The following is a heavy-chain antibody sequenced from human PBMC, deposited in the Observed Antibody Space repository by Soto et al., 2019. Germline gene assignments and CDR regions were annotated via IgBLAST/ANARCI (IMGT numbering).Heavy chain of an antibody. CDR1: GASRRNYY. J-gene: IGHJ3*02. D-gene: IGHD3-22*01. CDR3: ARGYYYDSSGYYDAFDI. CDR2: IYYSGST. V-gene: IGHV4-59*01. Sequence: SETLSLTCTGSGASRRNYYWSWTRHCPGKGLEGIGDIYYSGSTVYNPSLKSRVTISVDTSKNQFSLKLSSVTAADTAVYYCARGYYYDSSGYYDAFDIWGQGTMVT.